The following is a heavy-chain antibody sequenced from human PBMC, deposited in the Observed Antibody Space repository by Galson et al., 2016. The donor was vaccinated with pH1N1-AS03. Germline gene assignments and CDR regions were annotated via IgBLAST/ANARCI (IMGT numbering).Heavy chain of an antibody. CDR3: ARAPPYSGSLYYFDS. J-gene: IGHJ4*02. CDR2: IYSGGTT. CDR1: GFTVSSSH. V-gene: IGHV3-66*01. Sequence: SLRLSCAASGFTVSSSHMNWVRQAPGKGLEWVSIIYSGGTTYYADSVKGRFIVSRDNSKNTLYLQMNSLRPEDTALYYCARAPPYSGSLYYFDSWGQGALVTVSS. D-gene: IGHD1-26*01.